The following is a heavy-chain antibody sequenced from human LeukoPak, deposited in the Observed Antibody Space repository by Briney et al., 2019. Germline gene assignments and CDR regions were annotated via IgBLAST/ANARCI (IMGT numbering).Heavy chain of an antibody. V-gene: IGHV3-49*04. CDR2: IRSKAKGGTT. J-gene: IGHJ4*02. CDR1: GLTFGDYA. CDR3: GRDYYYDSGGYYPAMNY. D-gene: IGHD3-22*01. Sequence: GGSLRLSCTASGLTFGDYAMSWVRQAPGKGLEWVGFIRSKAKGGTTQYAASVEGRFTVSRDDSKSIVYLQMNGLKTEDSAVYYCGRDYYYDSGGYYPAMNYWGQGTLVTVSS.